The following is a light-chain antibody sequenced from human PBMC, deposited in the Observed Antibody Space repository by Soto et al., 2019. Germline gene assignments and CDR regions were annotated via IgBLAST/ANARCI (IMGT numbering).Light chain of an antibody. Sequence: SYELTQPFSVSVALGQTARIACGGNNIGSKNVHWYQQKPGQAPVLVIHRDSNRPSGIPERFSGSNSGNTATLTISRAQAGDEADYYCQVWDSSTVVFGGGTKVTVL. J-gene: IGLJ2*01. V-gene: IGLV3-9*01. CDR2: RDS. CDR3: QVWDSSTVV. CDR1: NIGSKN.